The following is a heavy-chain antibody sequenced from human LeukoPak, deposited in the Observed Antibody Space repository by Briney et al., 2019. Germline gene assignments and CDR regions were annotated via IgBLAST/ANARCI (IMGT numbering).Heavy chain of an antibody. J-gene: IGHJ4*02. CDR1: GFTFSSYA. Sequence: GGSLRLSCAASGFTFSSYAMSWVRQAPGKGLEWVASIGGSGGSTYYADSVKGRFTISRDTSKNTLYMQMNSPRAEDTAVYYCARELTTVTNFDYWGQGTLVTVSS. D-gene: IGHD4-17*01. V-gene: IGHV3-23*01. CDR3: ARELTTVTNFDY. CDR2: IGGSGGST.